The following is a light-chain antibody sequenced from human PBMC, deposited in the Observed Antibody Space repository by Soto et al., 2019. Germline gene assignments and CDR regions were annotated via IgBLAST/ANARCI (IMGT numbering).Light chain of an antibody. CDR2: EVS. CDR3: SSYTTRSSVV. CDR1: SSDVRDYNY. J-gene: IGLJ2*01. Sequence: QSALTQPASVSGSPGQSITIPCTGTSSDVRDYNYVSWYQRHPSTAPQVIIYEVSNRPSGVSDRLSGSKPGNTASLPVSGLQAEDEANYYCSSYTTRSSVVFGGGTK. V-gene: IGLV2-14*03.